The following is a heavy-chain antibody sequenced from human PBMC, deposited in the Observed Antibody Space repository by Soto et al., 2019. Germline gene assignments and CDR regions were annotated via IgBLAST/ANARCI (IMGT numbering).Heavy chain of an antibody. CDR3: VRDGTKPLRDCVDP. D-gene: IGHD1-1*01. Sequence: YETLFVTCTVSGASISGFYWRWIRKSAGKGLEWIGRIYATGTTDYNPSLKSRVMMSVDTSKKQFSLKLRSVTAADTAVYYVVRDGTKPLRDCVDPRGKAILVTVS. V-gene: IGHV4-4*07. CDR2: IYATGTT. J-gene: IGHJ5*02. CDR1: GASISGFY.